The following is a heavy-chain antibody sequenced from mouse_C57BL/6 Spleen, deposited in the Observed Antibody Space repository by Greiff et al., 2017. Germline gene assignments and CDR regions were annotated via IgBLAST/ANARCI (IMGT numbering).Heavy chain of an antibody. CDR1: GYTFTSYG. J-gene: IGHJ4*01. V-gene: IGHV1-81*01. CDR3: ARYTTVVATRGAMDY. Sequence: QVQLKESGAELARPGASVKLSCKASGYTFTSYGISWVKQRTGQGLEWIGEIYPRSGNTYYNEKFKGKATLTADKSSSTAYMELRSLTSEDSAVYFCARYTTVVATRGAMDYWGQGTSVTVSS. CDR2: IYPRSGNT. D-gene: IGHD1-1*01.